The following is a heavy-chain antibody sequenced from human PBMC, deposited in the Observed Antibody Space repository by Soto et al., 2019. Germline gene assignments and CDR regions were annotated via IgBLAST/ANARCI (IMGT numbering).Heavy chain of an antibody. V-gene: IGHV3-23*01. Sequence: EVQLLESGGGLVHPGGSLRLSGEVSEFTFSSYAMSWVRQAPGKGLEWVSTISGSGVSTYYGDSVKGRFTISRDNSKNTLYLQMNSLRVEDTAMYYCAKDRGVVVVVTTGGAFDLWGQGTMVTVSS. D-gene: IGHD3-22*01. CDR2: ISGSGVST. J-gene: IGHJ3*01. CDR1: EFTFSSYA. CDR3: AKDRGVVVVVTTGGAFDL.